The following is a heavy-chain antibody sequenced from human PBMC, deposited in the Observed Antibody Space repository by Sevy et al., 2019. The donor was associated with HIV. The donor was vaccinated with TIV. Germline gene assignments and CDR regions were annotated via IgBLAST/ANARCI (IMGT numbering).Heavy chain of an antibody. CDR2: IYYSGST. Sequence: SETLSLTCTVSGGSISSSSYYWGWIRQPPGKGLEWIGSIYYSGSTYYNPSLKSRVTISVDTSKHQFSLKLSSVTAADTAVYYCARQLVDYHLGELSWGYWGQGTLVTVSS. CDR3: ARQLVDYHLGELSWGY. J-gene: IGHJ4*02. D-gene: IGHD3-16*02. V-gene: IGHV4-39*01. CDR1: GGSISSSSYY.